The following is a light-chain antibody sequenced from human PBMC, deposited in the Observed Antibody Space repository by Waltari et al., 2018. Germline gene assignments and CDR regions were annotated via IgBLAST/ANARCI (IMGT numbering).Light chain of an antibody. CDR1: QSISSW. Sequence: DIQMTQSPSTLSASVGDRVTITCRASQSISSWLAWYPQKPGKAPKLLLYDASSLESGVQSRFSGSGSGTEFTLTISSLHPDDFATYYCQQYNSYSTFGQGTKVEIK. V-gene: IGKV1-5*01. J-gene: IGKJ1*01. CDR3: QQYNSYST. CDR2: DAS.